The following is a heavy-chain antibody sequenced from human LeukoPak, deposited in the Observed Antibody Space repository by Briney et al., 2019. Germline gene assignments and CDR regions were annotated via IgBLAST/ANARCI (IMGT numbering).Heavy chain of an antibody. V-gene: IGHV4-31*03. D-gene: IGHD2-21*02. Sequence: ASLTLSLTCTVSGGSISSGGYYWSWIRQHPGKGLEWIGYVYYSGSTYYNPSLKSRVTISVDTSKNQFSLKLSSVTAADTAVYYCARGVVVVTAIDYWGQGTLVTVSS. CDR3: ARGVVVVTAIDY. CDR2: VYYSGST. CDR1: GGSISSGGYY. J-gene: IGHJ4*02.